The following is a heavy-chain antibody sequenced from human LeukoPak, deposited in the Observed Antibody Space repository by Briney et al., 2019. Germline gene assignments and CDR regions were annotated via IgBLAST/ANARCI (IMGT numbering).Heavy chain of an antibody. D-gene: IGHD6-6*01. Sequence: SETLSLTCAVSGGSFSGYYWSWIRQPPGKGLEWIGEINHSGSTNYNPSLKSRVTISVDTSKNKFSLKLSSVTAADTAVYYCARGLRSSGIAARRGRWFYPWGQGTLVTVSS. CDR2: INHSGST. V-gene: IGHV4-34*01. J-gene: IGHJ5*02. CDR3: ARGLRSSGIAARRGRWFYP. CDR1: GGSFSGYY.